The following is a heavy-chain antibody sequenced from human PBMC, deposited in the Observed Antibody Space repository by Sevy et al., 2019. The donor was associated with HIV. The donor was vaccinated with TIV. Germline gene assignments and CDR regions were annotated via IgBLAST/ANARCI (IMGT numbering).Heavy chain of an antibody. Sequence: ASVKVSCKTSGFIFTNYGISWVRQAPGQGPEWMGWINTDTGKTNYAQKVQGRVTMTRDTSTTTAYMELRDLGSDDTAVYYCAKAHHVPQRQYYYYFGMDVWGQGTTVTVSS. CDR3: AKAHHVPQRQYYYYFGMDV. J-gene: IGHJ6*02. V-gene: IGHV1-18*01. CDR1: GFIFTNYG. CDR2: INTDTGKT.